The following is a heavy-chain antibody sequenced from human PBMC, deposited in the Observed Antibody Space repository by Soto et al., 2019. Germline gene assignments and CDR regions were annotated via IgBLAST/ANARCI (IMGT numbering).Heavy chain of an antibody. CDR2: INPSGGST. Sequence: GASVKVSCKASGYTFTSDDMYWVRQAPEQGLEWMGIINPSGGSTSYAQKFQGRVTMTRDTSTSTVYMELSSLRSEDTAVYYCARDYSGTTGMSAFDIWGQGTMVTVSS. D-gene: IGHD1-1*01. CDR3: ARDYSGTTGMSAFDI. V-gene: IGHV1-46*03. CDR1: GYTFTSDD. J-gene: IGHJ3*02.